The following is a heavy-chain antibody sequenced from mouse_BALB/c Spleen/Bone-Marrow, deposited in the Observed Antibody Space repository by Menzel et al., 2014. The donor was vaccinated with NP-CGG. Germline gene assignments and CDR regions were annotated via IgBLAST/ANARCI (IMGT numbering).Heavy chain of an antibody. CDR1: GYTFTSYY. Sequence: QVQLKQSGAELVKPGASVKLSCKASGYTFTSYYMYWVKQRPGQGLEWIGGINPSNGGTNFSEKFKSKATLTVDKSSSTAYMQLSSLTSEDSAVYYCTRGLRAWFAYWGQGTLVTVSA. D-gene: IGHD3-1*01. CDR3: TRGLRAWFAY. CDR2: INPSNGGT. V-gene: IGHV1S81*02. J-gene: IGHJ3*01.